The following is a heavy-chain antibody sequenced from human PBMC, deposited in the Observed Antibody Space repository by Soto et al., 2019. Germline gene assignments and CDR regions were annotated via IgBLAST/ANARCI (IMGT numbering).Heavy chain of an antibody. CDR3: ASAPAPLYSRRWYYFDY. V-gene: IGHV4-59*01. CDR1: GGSISSYY. D-gene: IGHD6-13*01. Sequence: SETLCLTCTVSGGSISSYYWSWIRQPPGKGLEWLGYIYYSGSTNYNPSLKSRVTISVDTSKNQFSLKLSSVTAADTAVYYCASAPAPLYSRRWYYFDYWGQATLVTVSS. CDR2: IYYSGST. J-gene: IGHJ4*02.